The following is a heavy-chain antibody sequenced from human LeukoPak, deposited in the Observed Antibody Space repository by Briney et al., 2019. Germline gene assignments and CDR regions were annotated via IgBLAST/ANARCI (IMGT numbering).Heavy chain of an antibody. D-gene: IGHD1-26*01. CDR3: ARGGGSYYVIDY. V-gene: IGHV4-30-2*01. CDR1: GGSISSGGYY. J-gene: IGHJ4*02. Sequence: SQTLSLTCTVSGGSISSGGYYWSWIRQPPGKGLEWMGYIYHSGSTYYNPSLKSRVTISVDRSKNQFSLKLSSVTAADTAVYYCARGGGSYYVIDYWGQGTLVTVSS. CDR2: IYHSGST.